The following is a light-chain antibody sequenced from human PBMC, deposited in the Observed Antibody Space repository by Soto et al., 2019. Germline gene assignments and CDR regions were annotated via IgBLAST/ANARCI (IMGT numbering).Light chain of an antibody. Sequence: LTQTPGTLSLSPGERATLSYRASQSVSSGCLAWYQQKPGQTRRLIIYGASSRATGIPDRFSGSGSGTYLTLTISRLEPEDFAVYYCQQYGSSRTFGQGTSVDIK. V-gene: IGKV3-20*01. CDR3: QQYGSSRT. J-gene: IGKJ1*01. CDR2: GAS. CDR1: QSVSSGC.